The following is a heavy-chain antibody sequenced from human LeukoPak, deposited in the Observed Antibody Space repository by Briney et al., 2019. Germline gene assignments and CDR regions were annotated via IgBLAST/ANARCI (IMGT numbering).Heavy chain of an antibody. CDR3: ARDSEYSYGYDFDY. V-gene: IGHV3-74*01. J-gene: IGHJ4*02. CDR1: GFTFSSYW. D-gene: IGHD5-18*01. Sequence: GGSLRLSCAASGFTFSSYWMHWVRQAPGKGLVWVSRINSDGSSTSYADSVKGRFTISGDNSKNTLYLQMNNLRVEDTALYYCARDSEYSYGYDFDYWGQGTLVTVSS. CDR2: INSDGSST.